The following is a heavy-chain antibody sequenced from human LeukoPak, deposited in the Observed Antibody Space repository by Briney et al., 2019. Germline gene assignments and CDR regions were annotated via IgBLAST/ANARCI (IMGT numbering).Heavy chain of an antibody. CDR1: GFTFSTYA. D-gene: IGHD2-2*01. J-gene: IGHJ4*02. Sequence: SGGSLRLSCAASGFTFSTYAMSWVRQAPGKGLEWVSGISASGGATYSAESVRGRFTISRDNSKNTLYLQMNSLRVDDTAAYYCATISRSFEYLDYWGQGTLVTVSS. CDR3: ATISRSFEYLDY. CDR2: ISASGGAT. V-gene: IGHV3-23*01.